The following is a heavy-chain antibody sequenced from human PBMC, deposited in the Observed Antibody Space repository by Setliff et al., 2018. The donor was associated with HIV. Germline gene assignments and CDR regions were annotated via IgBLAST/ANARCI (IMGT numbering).Heavy chain of an antibody. CDR1: GFSFSSYS. D-gene: IGHD3-9*01. V-gene: IGHV3-48*01. Sequence: GGSLRLSCVASGFSFSSYSMNWVRQTPGKGLEWLSYIFSGSDTADYADSVRGRFTISRDNAKTTLQLQMNSLRAEDTALYYCARGDQTGYYTTYYYYMDLWGKGTTVTVSS. CDR3: ARGDQTGYYTTYYYYMDL. J-gene: IGHJ6*03. CDR2: IFSGSDTA.